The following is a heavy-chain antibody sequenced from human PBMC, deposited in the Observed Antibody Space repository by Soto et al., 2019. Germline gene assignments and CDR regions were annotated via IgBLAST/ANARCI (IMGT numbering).Heavy chain of an antibody. Sequence: QVQLQQWGAGLLKPSETLSLACAVYGGAFSGYYWTWIRQPPGTGLEWSGEIHHSGSNNSNPSLKSPITISVDTSKHQFSLKLISVSAADTAVYYCARDKITGLFDYWSQGTLVTVSS. CDR3: ARDKITGLFDY. V-gene: IGHV4-34*01. D-gene: IGHD2-8*02. J-gene: IGHJ4*02. CDR2: IHHSGSN. CDR1: GGAFSGYY.